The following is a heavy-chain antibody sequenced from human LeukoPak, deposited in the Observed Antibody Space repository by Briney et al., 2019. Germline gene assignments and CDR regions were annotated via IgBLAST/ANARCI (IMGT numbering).Heavy chain of an antibody. V-gene: IGHV3-13*01. CDR3: ARGGIRVSGIDEFDY. CDR2: IGIRGDT. Sequence: GGSLRLSCAASGFTFTNYDMHWVRQATGKGLEWVSAIGIRGDTLYSESVKGRFTISRENAENSLYLPMNSLRAEDTAVYYCARGGIRVSGIDEFDYWGQGTLVTVSS. CDR1: GFTFTNYD. J-gene: IGHJ4*02. D-gene: IGHD6-19*01.